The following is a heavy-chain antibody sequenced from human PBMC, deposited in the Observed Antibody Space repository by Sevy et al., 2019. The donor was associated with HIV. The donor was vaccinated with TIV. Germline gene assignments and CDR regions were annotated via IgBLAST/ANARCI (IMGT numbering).Heavy chain of an antibody. CDR1: GFTFSNYG. J-gene: IGHJ4*02. D-gene: IGHD3-10*01. CDR2: IWYDGNNK. V-gene: IGHV3-33*01. CDR3: ARDGYAESFGGGFDY. Sequence: GGSLRLSCAASGFTFSNYGMHWVRQAPGKGLEGVAIIWYDGNNKYYADSVKGRFTISRDNSKNTLYLQMNSLRAEDTATYYCARDGYAESFGGGFDYWSQGTLVTVSS.